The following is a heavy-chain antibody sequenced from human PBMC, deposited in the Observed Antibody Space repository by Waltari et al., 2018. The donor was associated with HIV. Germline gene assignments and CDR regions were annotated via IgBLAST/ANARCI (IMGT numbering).Heavy chain of an antibody. CDR3: VRQMTFYDAFDI. J-gene: IGHJ3*02. CDR2: VYPNTGDT. Sequence: QVQLLQSGAEVKKPGDSVKVYCKASGYTFTAYYIHWVRQAPGQVLEWMVWVYPNTGDTNYAQKFQGRVTMARDASIRTVSMELSRLRSDDTAVYYCVRQMTFYDAFDIWGQGTLVTVSA. V-gene: IGHV1-2*02. CDR1: GYTFTAYY.